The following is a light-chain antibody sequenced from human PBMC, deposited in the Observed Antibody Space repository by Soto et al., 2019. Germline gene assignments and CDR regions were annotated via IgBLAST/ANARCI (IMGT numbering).Light chain of an antibody. J-gene: IGKJ1*01. CDR3: QQYNNWPWT. Sequence: ERVLTQSPATLSVSPGGRATVSCRASQSISDTLAWYQQKPGQAPRLLIHGASTRATGFPARFSGSGSGTDFTLTISSLQSEDFAIYYCQQYNNWPWTFGQGTKVDIK. CDR2: GAS. V-gene: IGKV3-15*01. CDR1: QSISDT.